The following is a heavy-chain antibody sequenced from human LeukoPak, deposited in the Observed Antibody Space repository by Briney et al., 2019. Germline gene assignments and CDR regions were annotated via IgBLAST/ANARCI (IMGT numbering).Heavy chain of an antibody. D-gene: IGHD3-3*01. CDR2: IYTSGST. J-gene: IGHJ4*02. CDR1: GGSISSGSYY. V-gene: IGHV4-61*02. CDR3: ARGGDDFWNGYSYFDY. Sequence: PSETLSLTCTVSGGSISSGSYYWSWIRQPAGKGLEWIGRIYTSGSTNYNPSLKSRVTISVDTSKNQFSLKLSSVTAADTAVYYCARGGDDFWNGYSYFDYWGQGTLVTVSS.